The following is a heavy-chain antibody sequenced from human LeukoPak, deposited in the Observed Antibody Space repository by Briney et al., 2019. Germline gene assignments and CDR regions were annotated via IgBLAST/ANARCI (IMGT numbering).Heavy chain of an antibody. D-gene: IGHD5-18*01. J-gene: IGHJ4*02. CDR2: VTGTSATT. Sequence: GGSLRLSCVASGFTFGSYAMTWVRQPPGKGLEWVSTVTGTSATTFYVDSVKGRFTISRDTPRNTLYLQMNTLTAEDTALYYCARAWDGYYTGYYFDLWGQGTLVSVSS. CDR3: ARAWDGYYTGYYFDL. CDR1: GFTFGSYA. V-gene: IGHV3-23*01.